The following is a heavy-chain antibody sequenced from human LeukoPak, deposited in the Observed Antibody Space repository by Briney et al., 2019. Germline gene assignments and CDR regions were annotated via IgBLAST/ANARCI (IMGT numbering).Heavy chain of an antibody. V-gene: IGHV4-59*01. CDR1: GASISSYY. CDR2: MYYSGTT. J-gene: IGHJ3*02. D-gene: IGHD3-16*01. Sequence: PSETLSLTCSVSGASISSYYWSWIRQSPGKGLEWIGYMYYSGTTNYNPSLKSRVSISKDASKNQFSLRVTSVTAADTAVCYCARVGGAPLGAFDIWGQGTMVTVSS. CDR3: ARVGGAPLGAFDI.